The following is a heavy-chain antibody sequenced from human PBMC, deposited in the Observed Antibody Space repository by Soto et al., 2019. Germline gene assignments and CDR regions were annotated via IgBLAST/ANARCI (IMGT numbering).Heavy chain of an antibody. V-gene: IGHV1-69*13. J-gene: IGHJ4*02. Sequence: SVKVSCKASGGTFSSYAISWVRQAPGQGLEWMGGIIPIFGTANYAQKFQGRVTITANESTSTAYMELSSLRSEDTAVYYCARRGYFCSGGSCRLYYFDYWGQGTLVTVSS. CDR2: IIPIFGTA. CDR1: GGTFSSYA. D-gene: IGHD2-15*01. CDR3: ARRGYFCSGGSCRLYYFDY.